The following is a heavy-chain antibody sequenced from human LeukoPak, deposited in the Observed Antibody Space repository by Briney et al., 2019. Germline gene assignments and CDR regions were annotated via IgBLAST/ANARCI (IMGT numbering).Heavy chain of an antibody. CDR1: GFTFSSYG. V-gene: IGHV3-30*18. D-gene: IGHD4-23*01. CDR2: ISYDGSNK. Sequence: PGRSLRLSCAASGFTFSSYGMHWARQAPGKGLEWVAVISYDGSNKYYADSVKGRFTISRDNSENTLYLQMNSLRAEDTAVYYCAKATTVVTPCDYWGQGTLVTVSS. CDR3: AKATTVVTPCDY. J-gene: IGHJ4*02.